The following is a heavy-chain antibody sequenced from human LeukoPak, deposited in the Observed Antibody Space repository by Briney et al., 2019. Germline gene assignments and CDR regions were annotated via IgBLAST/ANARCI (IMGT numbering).Heavy chain of an antibody. CDR2: INHSGST. D-gene: IGHD6-13*01. CDR1: GGSFSGYY. J-gene: IGHJ4*02. Sequence: PSETLSLTCAVYGGSFSGYYWSWIRQPPGKGLEWIGEINHSGSTNYNPSLKSRVTISVDTSKNQFSLKLSSVTAADTAVYYCARRRAAAGTFALDYWGQGTLVTVSS. CDR3: ARRRAAAGTFALDY. V-gene: IGHV4-34*01.